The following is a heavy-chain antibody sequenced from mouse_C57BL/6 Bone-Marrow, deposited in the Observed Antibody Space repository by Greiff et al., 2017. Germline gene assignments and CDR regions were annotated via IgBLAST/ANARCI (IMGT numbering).Heavy chain of an antibody. V-gene: IGHV5-12*01. J-gene: IGHJ4*01. CDR1: GFTFSDYY. CDR3: ARHGDSLYAMDY. CDR2: ISNGGGST. Sequence: EVQGVESGGGLVQPGGSLKLSCAASGFTFSDYYMYWVRQTPEKRLEWVAYISNGGGSTYYPDTVKGRFTISRDNAKNTLYLQLSRLKSEDTAMYYCARHGDSLYAMDYWGQGTSVTVSS.